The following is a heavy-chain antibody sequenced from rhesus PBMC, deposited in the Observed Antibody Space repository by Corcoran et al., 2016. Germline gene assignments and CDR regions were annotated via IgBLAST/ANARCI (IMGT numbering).Heavy chain of an antibody. J-gene: IGHJ4*01. Sequence: QLQLQESGPGLVKPSETLSLSCAVSGGCIRSNWWSWIRQPPGKGLEWIGRISSSGRTTNDHPSCKGRATISTATPKNPLARKLTSVASAGTAVYYCAGRHRSTQTLEYWGQGVLVTVSS. CDR1: GGCIRSNW. CDR2: ISSSGRTT. V-gene: IGHV4-173*01. CDR3: AGRHRSTQTLEY. D-gene: IGHD1-14*01.